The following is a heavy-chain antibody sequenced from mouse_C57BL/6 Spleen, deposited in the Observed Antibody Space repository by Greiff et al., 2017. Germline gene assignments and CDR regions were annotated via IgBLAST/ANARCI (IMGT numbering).Heavy chain of an antibody. V-gene: IGHV2-6*01. CDR1: GFSLTSYG. CDR3: ASRGSDYGFAY. D-gene: IGHD2-13*01. CDR2: IWGVGST. J-gene: IGHJ3*01. Sequence: VMLVESGPGLVAPSQSLSITCTVSGFSLTSYGVAWVRQSPGKGLEWLGVIWGVGSTNYNPALKSRLSISKDNSKSQVFLKMNSLQTDDTAMYYCASRGSDYGFAYWGQGTLVTVSA.